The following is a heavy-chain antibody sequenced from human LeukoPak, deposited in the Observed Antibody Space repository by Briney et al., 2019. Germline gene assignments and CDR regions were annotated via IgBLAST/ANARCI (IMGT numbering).Heavy chain of an antibody. CDR3: AKDPGARPDAFDI. Sequence: PCGPPRVSPATAGFTFSSYCMCWGPQAPGKRLEWVAFIRYDGSNKYYADSVKGRFTISRDNSKNTLYLQMNSLRAEDTAVYYCAKDPGARPDAFDIWGQGTMVTVSS. CDR1: GFTFSSYC. CDR2: IRYDGSNK. V-gene: IGHV3-30*02. D-gene: IGHD1-26*01. J-gene: IGHJ3*02.